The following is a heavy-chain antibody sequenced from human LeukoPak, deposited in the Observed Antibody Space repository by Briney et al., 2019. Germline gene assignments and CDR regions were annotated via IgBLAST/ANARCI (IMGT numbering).Heavy chain of an antibody. CDR2: IYDSGTT. V-gene: IGHV4-59*01. CDR1: GGSISGYY. Sequence: SETLSLTCTVSGGSISGYYLSWIRQSPEKGREWIGYIYDSGTTNYNPSLKSRVLMSVDTSKTQVSLKVKSVTAADTAVYYCARGRDTGYGYYGMDVWGQGTTVTVSS. D-gene: IGHD5-18*01. J-gene: IGHJ6*02. CDR3: ARGRDTGYGYYGMDV.